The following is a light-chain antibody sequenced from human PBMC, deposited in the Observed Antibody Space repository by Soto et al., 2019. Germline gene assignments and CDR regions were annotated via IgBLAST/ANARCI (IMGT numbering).Light chain of an antibody. CDR2: GNN. J-gene: IGLJ1*01. Sequence: QSVLTQPPSVSGAPGQRVTISCTGGSSNIGAGYDVHWYQQLPGTAPKLLIYGNNNRPSGVPDRFSGSKSGTSASLAITGLQAEDDAYYYSQSYDINLIARYVFVASTMVT. CDR3: QSYDINLIARYV. CDR1: SSNIGAGYD. V-gene: IGLV1-40*01.